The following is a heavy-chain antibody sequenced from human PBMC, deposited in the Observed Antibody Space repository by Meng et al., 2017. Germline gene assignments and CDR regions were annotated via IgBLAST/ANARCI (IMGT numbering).Heavy chain of an antibody. CDR2: INHSGST. D-gene: IGHD2-21*02. Sequence: VYFKRWGPGLLKPPESLSPPCAVYGGSFSGYYWSWIRQSPGKGLAWIGEINHSGSTNYNPSLQSPVTISGDTSKTQFSLKLSSVTAVDTAVYYCARDTVEAYCGGDCCPLGYWGQGTLVTVSS. V-gene: IGHV4-34*01. J-gene: IGHJ4*02. CDR1: GGSFSGYY. CDR3: ARDTVEAYCGGDCCPLGY.